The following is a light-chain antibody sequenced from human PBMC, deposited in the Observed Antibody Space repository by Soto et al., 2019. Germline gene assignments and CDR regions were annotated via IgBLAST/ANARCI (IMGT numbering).Light chain of an antibody. CDR3: HQYHSAPQT. CDR2: WAS. CDR1: QSVLYSPNNKNY. V-gene: IGKV4-1*01. Sequence: DIVMTQSPDSLAVSLGERATINCKSSQSVLYSPNNKNYLAWYQQKPGQPPKLLVYWASTRESGVPDRFSGSGSGTDFTLTITSLQAEDAAIYYCHQYHSAPQTLGQGTNVEIK. J-gene: IGKJ1*01.